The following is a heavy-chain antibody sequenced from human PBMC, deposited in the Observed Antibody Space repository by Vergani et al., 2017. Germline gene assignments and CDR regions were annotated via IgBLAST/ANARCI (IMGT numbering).Heavy chain of an antibody. J-gene: IGHJ5*02. Sequence: QVQLQQWGAGLLKPSETLSLTCAVYGGSFSGYYWSWIRQPPGKGLEWIGEINHSGSTNYNPSLKSRVTISVDTSKNQFSLNRSSVTAADTAVYYCARGRGYDFWSGYHTNWFDPWGQGTLVTVSS. CDR3: ARGRGYDFWSGYHTNWFDP. D-gene: IGHD3-3*01. V-gene: IGHV4-34*01. CDR2: INHSGST. CDR1: GGSFSGYY.